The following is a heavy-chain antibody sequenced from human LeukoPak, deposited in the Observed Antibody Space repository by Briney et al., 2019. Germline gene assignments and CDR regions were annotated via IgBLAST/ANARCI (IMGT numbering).Heavy chain of an antibody. J-gene: IGHJ4*02. V-gene: IGHV4-39*01. CDR2: IYYSGST. Sequence: PSEALSLTCTVSGGSISSSSYYWGWIRQPPGKGLEWIGSIYYSGSTYYNPSLKSRVTISVDTSKNQFSLKLSSVTAADTAVYYCARQGGSVLHYSDYWGQGTLVTVSS. D-gene: IGHD5-12*01. CDR1: GGSISSSSYY. CDR3: ARQGGSVLHYSDY.